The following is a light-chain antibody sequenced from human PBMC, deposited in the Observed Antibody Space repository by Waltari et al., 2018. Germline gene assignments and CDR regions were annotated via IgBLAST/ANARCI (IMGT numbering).Light chain of an antibody. CDR1: SSNIGAGYD. CDR2: GNS. V-gene: IGLV1-40*01. CDR3: QSYDRSLSGYV. J-gene: IGLJ1*01. Sequence: QSVLTQPPSVSGAPGQRVTISCTGSSSNIGAGYDVHWYQHLPRTAPKLLIYGNSTRPSGVPDRFSGSKAGTSASLAISGLQAEDEADYYCQSYDRSLSGYVFGSGTKVTVL.